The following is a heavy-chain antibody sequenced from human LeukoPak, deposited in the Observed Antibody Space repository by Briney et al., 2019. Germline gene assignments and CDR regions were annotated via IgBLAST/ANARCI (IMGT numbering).Heavy chain of an antibody. CDR2: IYYSGST. Sequence: SETLSLTCTVSGGSISSYCWSWIRQPPGKGLEWIGYIYYSGSTNYNPSLRSRVTISVDTSKNQFSLKLSSVTAAVTAVYYCARLSDSSSWYKPSPRANWFDPWGQGTLVTVSS. J-gene: IGHJ5*02. D-gene: IGHD6-13*01. CDR1: GGSISSYC. CDR3: ARLSDSSSWYKPSPRANWFDP. V-gene: IGHV4-59*01.